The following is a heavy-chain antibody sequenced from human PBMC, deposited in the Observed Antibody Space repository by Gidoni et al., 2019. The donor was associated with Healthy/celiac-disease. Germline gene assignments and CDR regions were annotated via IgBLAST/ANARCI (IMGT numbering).Heavy chain of an antibody. Sequence: EVQLFESGGGLVQTGGARRLSCAASGVTFSSYAMSWVRRAPGKGLEWVSAISVSGCSPYYADSVKGRFTLSRDNSKNTLYLQMNSLRAEDTAVYYCVGWWLRLWFDPWGQGTLVTVSS. J-gene: IGHJ5*02. CDR1: GVTFSSYA. CDR2: ISVSGCSP. D-gene: IGHD5-12*01. V-gene: IGHV3-23*01. CDR3: VGWWLRLWFDP.